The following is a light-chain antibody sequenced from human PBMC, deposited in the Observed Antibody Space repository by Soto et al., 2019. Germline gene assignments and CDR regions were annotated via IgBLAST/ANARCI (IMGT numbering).Light chain of an antibody. Sequence: EIVLTQSPATLSLSPVEIATLSFRASQSVSSYLAWYQQKPGQAPRVLIYGASSRSAGTPDRFSGSGSGTDFTLTISRLEPEDFAVYYCQQYGRSPSTFGQGTKVDI. CDR3: QQYGRSPST. J-gene: IGKJ1*01. CDR2: GAS. CDR1: QSVSSY. V-gene: IGKV3-20*01.